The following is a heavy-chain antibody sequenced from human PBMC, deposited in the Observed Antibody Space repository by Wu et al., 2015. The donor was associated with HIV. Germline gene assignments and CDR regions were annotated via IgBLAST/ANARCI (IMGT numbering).Heavy chain of an antibody. CDR2: INPSGGST. D-gene: IGHD6-19*01. CDR3: VRDQQWPTEYYHYYGMDV. V-gene: IGHV1-18*01. J-gene: IGHJ6*02. CDR1: GYTFSSYG. Sequence: QVQLVQSGAEVKKPGASVKVSCKASGYTFSSYGITWVRQAPGQGLEWMGIINPSGGSTNYAQTLQGRVTLTTDTSTNTAYMELRSLRSDDTAVYYCVRDQQWPTEYYHYYGMDVWGQGP.